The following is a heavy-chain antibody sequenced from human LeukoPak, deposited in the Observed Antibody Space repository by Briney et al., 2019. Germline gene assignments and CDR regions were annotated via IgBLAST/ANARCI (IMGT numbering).Heavy chain of an antibody. CDR1: GFTFSSYA. CDR2: ISGSGGST. J-gene: IGHJ4*02. D-gene: IGHD1-26*01. CDR3: ARVKGEGAHIDY. Sequence: AGSLRLSCAASGFTFSSYAMSWVRQAPGKGLEWVSAISGSGGSTYYADSLKGRFTISRDNAKNSLYLQMNRLRAEDTAFYHCARVKGEGAHIDYWGQGTLVTVSS. V-gene: IGHV3-23*01.